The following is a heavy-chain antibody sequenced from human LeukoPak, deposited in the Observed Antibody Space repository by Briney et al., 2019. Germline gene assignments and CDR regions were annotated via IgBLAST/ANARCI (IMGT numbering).Heavy chain of an antibody. Sequence: GGSLRLSCAASGFILSGSVLLWVRQASGSGLEWVARIRSKADNDATAYGASVKGRFTISRDDSRNTAYLQMNSLKTEDTAMYYWTIGVYCGQGTLVTVSS. CDR2: IRSKADNDAT. CDR1: GFILSGSV. V-gene: IGHV3-73*01. J-gene: IGHJ4*02. CDR3: TIGVY.